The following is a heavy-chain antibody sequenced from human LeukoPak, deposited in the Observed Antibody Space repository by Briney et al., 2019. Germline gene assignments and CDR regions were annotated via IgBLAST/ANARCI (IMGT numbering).Heavy chain of an antibody. J-gene: IGHJ4*02. D-gene: IGHD1-26*01. CDR3: ARHKSSGTYPLDY. CDR2: IYFSGST. V-gene: IGHV4-61*01. CDR1: GGSVSSTTYY. Sequence: SSETLSLTCTVSGGSVSSTTYYWSWIRQPPGKGLEWIGHIYFSGSTNYNPSLKSRVTISVDTSKNQFSLKLSSVTAADTAVYYCARHKSSGTYPLDYWGQGTLVTVSS.